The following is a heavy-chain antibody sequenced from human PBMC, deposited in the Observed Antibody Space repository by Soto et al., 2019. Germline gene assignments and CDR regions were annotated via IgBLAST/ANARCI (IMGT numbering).Heavy chain of an antibody. D-gene: IGHD6-6*01. Sequence: SQTLSLTCAISGDSVSSNSAAWNWIRQSPSRGLEWLGRTYYRSKWYNDYAVSVKSRITINPDTSKNQFSPQLNSVTPEDTAVYYWARGDSSSSGADYYYGMDVWGQGTTVTVSS. CDR1: GDSVSSNSAA. J-gene: IGHJ6*02. CDR3: ARGDSSSSGADYYYGMDV. CDR2: TYYRSKWYN. V-gene: IGHV6-1*01.